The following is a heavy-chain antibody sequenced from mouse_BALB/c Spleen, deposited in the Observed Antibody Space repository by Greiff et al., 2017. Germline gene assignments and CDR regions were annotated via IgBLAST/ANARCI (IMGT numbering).Heavy chain of an antibody. CDR3: ARSYGNYVYYAMDY. CDR1: GFTFSSYG. J-gene: IGHJ4*01. CDR2: INSNGGST. V-gene: IGHV5-6-3*01. D-gene: IGHD2-10*02. Sequence: EVKLVESGGGLVQPGGSLKLSCAASGFTFSSYGMSWVRQTPDKRLELVATINSNGGSTYYPDSVKGRFTISRDNAKNTLYLQMSSLKSEDTAMYYCARSYGNYVYYAMDYWGQGTSVTVSS.